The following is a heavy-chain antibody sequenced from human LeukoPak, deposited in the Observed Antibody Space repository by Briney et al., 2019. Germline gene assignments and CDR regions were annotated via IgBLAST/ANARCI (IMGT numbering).Heavy chain of an antibody. Sequence: TGGSLRLSCAASGFTFSSYAMSWVRQAPGKGLEGVSGITGNGGRIYYADSVKGRFTTSRDNSKNTLYLQMNNLRAEDTAVYYCAKDGTYFDYWGQGTLVAVSS. CDR3: AKDGTYFDY. CDR1: GFTFSSYA. V-gene: IGHV3-23*01. J-gene: IGHJ4*02. CDR2: ITGNGGRI.